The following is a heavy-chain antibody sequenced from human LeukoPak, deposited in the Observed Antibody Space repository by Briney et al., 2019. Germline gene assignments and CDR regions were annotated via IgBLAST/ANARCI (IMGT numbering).Heavy chain of an antibody. CDR1: GFTFSSCG. Sequence: PGRSLRLSCAASGFTFSSCGMHWVRQSPGKGPEWVAVISYDGSNKYYADSVKGRFTISRDNSKNTLYLQMNSLRAEDTAKYYCAKDQGSGAFDMWGQGTMVIVSS. V-gene: IGHV3-30*18. J-gene: IGHJ3*02. CDR3: AKDQGSGAFDM. CDR2: ISYDGSNK.